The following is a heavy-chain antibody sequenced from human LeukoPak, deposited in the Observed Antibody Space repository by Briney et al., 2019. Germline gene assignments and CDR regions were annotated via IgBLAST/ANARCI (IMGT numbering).Heavy chain of an antibody. D-gene: IGHD3-10*01. J-gene: IGHJ6*03. V-gene: IGHV3-23*01. CDR3: AKGLRTGVGPYKGYHYYMDV. Sequence: GGSLRRYCVASRFTFSSYAMSWVRQAPGKGLKWGTTINDNGAGTYYADSVKGRFTISRDNSYNTMSLQMNSLRDEDAGVYYCAKGLRTGVGPYKGYHYYMDVWGKGATVTVSS. CDR2: INDNGAGT. CDR1: RFTFSSYA.